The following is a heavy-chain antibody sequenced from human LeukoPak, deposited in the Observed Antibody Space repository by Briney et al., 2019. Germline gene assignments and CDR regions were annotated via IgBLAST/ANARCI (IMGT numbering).Heavy chain of an antibody. CDR3: ARGEIVATTHEGYYLDY. CDR1: GGTFSSYA. V-gene: IGHV1-69*04. D-gene: IGHD5-12*01. Sequence: SVKVSCKASGGTFSSYAISWVRQAPGQGLEWMGRIIPILGIANYAQKFQGRVTITADKSTSTAYMELSSLRSEDTAVYYCARGEIVATTHEGYYLDYWGQGTLVTVSS. J-gene: IGHJ4*02. CDR2: IIPILGIA.